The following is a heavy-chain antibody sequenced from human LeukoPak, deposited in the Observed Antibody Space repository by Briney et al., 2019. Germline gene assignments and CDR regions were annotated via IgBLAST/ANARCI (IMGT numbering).Heavy chain of an antibody. CDR2: IGPSGTNT. J-gene: IGHJ3*02. V-gene: IGHV3-23*01. Sequence: QTGGSLRLSCAASGFTFFNYGMNWVRQAPGKGLEWVSGIGPSGTNTYYADSVKGRFTISRDNSKNTLYLQMNSLRAEDTAVYYCARTLRYFDWPQPIVDAFDIWGQGTMVTVSS. CDR1: GFTFFNYG. CDR3: ARTLRYFDWPQPIVDAFDI. D-gene: IGHD3-9*01.